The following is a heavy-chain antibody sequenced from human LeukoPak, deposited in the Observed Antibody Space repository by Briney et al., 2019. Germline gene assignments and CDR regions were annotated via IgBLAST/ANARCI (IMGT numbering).Heavy chain of an antibody. J-gene: IGHJ4*02. V-gene: IGHV1-24*01. CDR1: GYTLTELS. D-gene: IGHD3-10*01. Sequence: GASVKVSCKVSGYTLTELSMHWVRQVPGEGLEWMGGYDREDDETIYAQNFQGRVTMTDDTSTDTAYLEVTGLRSDDTAVYFCATMVRGVIIPYFEDWGQGSLVTVSS. CDR2: YDREDDET. CDR3: ATMVRGVIIPYFED.